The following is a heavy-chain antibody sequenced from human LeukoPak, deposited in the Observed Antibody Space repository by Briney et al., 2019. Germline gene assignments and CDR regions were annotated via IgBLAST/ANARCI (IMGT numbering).Heavy chain of an antibody. CDR2: ISYDGSNK. CDR1: GFTFSSYA. V-gene: IGHV3-30-3*01. J-gene: IGHJ4*02. CDR3: ASGYCSSTSCYRFFDY. Sequence: GGSLRLSCAASGFTFSSYAMHWVRQAPGKGLEWVAVISYDGSNKYYADSVKGRFTISRDNSKNTLYLQMNSLRAEDTAVYYCASGYCSSTSCYRFFDYWGQGTLVTVSS. D-gene: IGHD2-2*01.